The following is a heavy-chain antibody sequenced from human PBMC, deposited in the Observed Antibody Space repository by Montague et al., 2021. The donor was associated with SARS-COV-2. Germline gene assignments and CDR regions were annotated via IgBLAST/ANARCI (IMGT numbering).Heavy chain of an antibody. CDR1: GGSISSGGYY. J-gene: IGHJ6*02. Sequence: TLSLTCTVSGGSISSGGYYWSWIRQHPGKGLEWIGCIYYSGSTYYNPSLKSRVTISVDTSKNQFSLKLSSVTAADTAVYYCATEILGYCSSTSCYGPHDGMDVWGQGTTVTVSS. V-gene: IGHV4-31*03. CDR3: ATEILGYCSSTSCYGPHDGMDV. D-gene: IGHD2-2*01. CDR2: IYYSGST.